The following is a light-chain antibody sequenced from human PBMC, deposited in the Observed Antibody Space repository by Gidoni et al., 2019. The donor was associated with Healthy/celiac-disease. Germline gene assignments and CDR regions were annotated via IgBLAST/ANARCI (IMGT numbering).Light chain of an antibody. Sequence: DIVMTQSPASLAVSLGERATINCKSSQSVLYSSNNKNYLAWYQQKPGQPPKLLIYCASTRESGVPDRFSGSGSGTDFTLTISSLQAEDVAVYYCQQYYSTPPEYTFXQXTKLEIK. CDR3: QQYYSTPPEYT. J-gene: IGKJ2*01. V-gene: IGKV4-1*01. CDR1: QSVLYSSNNKNY. CDR2: CAS.